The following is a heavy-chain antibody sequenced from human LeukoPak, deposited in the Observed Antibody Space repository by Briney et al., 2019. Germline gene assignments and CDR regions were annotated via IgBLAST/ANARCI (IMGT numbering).Heavy chain of an antibody. CDR2: IISSGSTI. V-gene: IGHV3-48*03. D-gene: IGHD2-15*01. Sequence: PGGSLRLSCAASGFTFSSYEMNWGRPVPGKGLEWVSYIISSGSTIYYADSVKGRFTISRDNAKNSLYLQMNSLRAEDTAVYYCASLPPIVVGYWGQGTLVTVSS. J-gene: IGHJ4*02. CDR3: ASLPPIVVGY. CDR1: GFTFSSYE.